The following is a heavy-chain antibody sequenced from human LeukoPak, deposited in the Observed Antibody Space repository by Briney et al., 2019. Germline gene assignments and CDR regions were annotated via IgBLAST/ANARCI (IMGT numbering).Heavy chain of an antibody. CDR3: AVGSGWLTYYFDY. V-gene: IGHV1-69*13. D-gene: IGHD6-19*01. CDR1: GYTFTSYG. CDR2: IIPIFGTA. Sequence: SVKVSCKASGYTFTSYGISWVRQAPGQGLEWMGGIIPIFGTANYAQKFQGRVTITADESTSTAYMELSSLRSEDTAVYYCAVGSGWLTYYFDYWGQGTLVTVSS. J-gene: IGHJ4*02.